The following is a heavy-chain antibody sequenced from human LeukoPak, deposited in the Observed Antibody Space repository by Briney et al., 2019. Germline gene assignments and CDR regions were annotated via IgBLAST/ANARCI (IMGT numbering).Heavy chain of an antibody. D-gene: IGHD6-13*01. Sequence: ASVKVSCKASGGTFSSYAISWVRQAPGQGLEWMGGIIPIFGTANYAQKFKGRVTITADKSTSTAYMELSSLRSEDTAVYYCARGVPYSSSWRAPFDPWGQGTLVTVSS. CDR1: GGTFSSYA. J-gene: IGHJ5*02. V-gene: IGHV1-69*06. CDR2: IIPIFGTA. CDR3: ARGVPYSSSWRAPFDP.